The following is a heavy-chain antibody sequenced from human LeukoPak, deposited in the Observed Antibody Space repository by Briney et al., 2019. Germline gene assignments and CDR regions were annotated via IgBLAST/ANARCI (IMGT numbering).Heavy chain of an antibody. CDR1: GFTFSSYS. Sequence: PGGSLRLSCAASGFTFSSYSMNWVRQAPGKGLEWVSSISSSSYIYYADSVKGRFTISRDNAKNSLYLQMNSLRAEDTAVYYCARDLRPLYYYDSSGYYRFPYYFDYWGQGTLVTVSS. CDR3: ARDLRPLYYYDSSGYYRFPYYFDY. D-gene: IGHD3-22*01. V-gene: IGHV3-21*01. CDR2: ISSSSYI. J-gene: IGHJ4*02.